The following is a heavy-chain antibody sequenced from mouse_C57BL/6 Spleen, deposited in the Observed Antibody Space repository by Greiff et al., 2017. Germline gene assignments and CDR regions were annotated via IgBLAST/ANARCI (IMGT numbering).Heavy chain of an antibody. D-gene: IGHD1-1*01. CDR2: INPGSGNT. V-gene: IGHV1-76*01. CDR1: GYTFTDYY. Sequence: VQLQQSGAELVRPGASVKLSCKASGYTFTDYYINWVKQRPGQGLEWIARINPGSGNTYYNEKFKGKATLTAEKSSSTAYMQLSSLTSEDAAVYFCAKGGVAGSFWAMDDWGQGTSVTVSS. J-gene: IGHJ4*01. CDR3: AKGGVAGSFWAMDD.